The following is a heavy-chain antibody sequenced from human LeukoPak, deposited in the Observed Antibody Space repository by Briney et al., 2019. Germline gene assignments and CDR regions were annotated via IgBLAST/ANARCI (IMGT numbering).Heavy chain of an antibody. CDR2: IYYSGST. D-gene: IGHD6-13*01. J-gene: IGHJ4*02. V-gene: IGHV4-31*03. CDR1: GGSISSGGYY. CDR3: ARIRSSSWYPLDY. Sequence: SSETLSLTCTVSGGSISSGGYYWSWIRQHPGKGLEWIGYIYYSGSTYYNPSLKSRVTISVDTSKNQFSLKLSSVTAADTAVYYCARIRSSSWYPLDYWGQGTLVTVSS.